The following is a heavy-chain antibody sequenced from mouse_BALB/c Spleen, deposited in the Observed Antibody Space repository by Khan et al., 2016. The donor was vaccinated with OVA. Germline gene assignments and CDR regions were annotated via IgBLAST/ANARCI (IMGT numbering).Heavy chain of an antibody. J-gene: IGHJ2*01. V-gene: IGHV1-20*02. CDR3: TRIYGSDFDH. Sequence: EVQLQQSGPELVKPGASVKISCKASGYSFTGYFMNWVMQSHGKSLEWIGRINPHIGETFYNQKFKGKATLTVDESSSTAHMELRSLASEDSAVYYCTRIYGSDFDHWGQGTTLTVSS. D-gene: IGHD1-1*01. CDR1: GYSFTGYF. CDR2: INPHIGET.